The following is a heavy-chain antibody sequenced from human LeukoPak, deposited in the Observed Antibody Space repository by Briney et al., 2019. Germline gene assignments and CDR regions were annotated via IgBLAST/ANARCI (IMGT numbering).Heavy chain of an antibody. CDR1: GYTLAKLS. CDR2: LDPEDGET. J-gene: IGHJ3*02. V-gene: IGHV1-24*01. Sequence: ASVKVSCKVSGYTLAKLSMHWVRQAPGKGLEWMGGLDPEDGETIYAQKCQGRITMTEDTSTDTAYMELSSLRSEDTAVYYCATAGLFSEWDSSGRDAFDIWGQGTMVTVSS. CDR3: ATAGLFSEWDSSGRDAFDI. D-gene: IGHD3-22*01.